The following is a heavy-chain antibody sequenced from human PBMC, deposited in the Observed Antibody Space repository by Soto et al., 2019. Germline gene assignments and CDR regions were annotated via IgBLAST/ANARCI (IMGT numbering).Heavy chain of an antibody. J-gene: IGHJ5*02. CDR2: INAGNGNT. CDR1: GYTFTSYA. CDR3: ARRGSXSSSRHRGYQPYNWFDP. V-gene: IGHV1-3*01. Sequence: ASVKVSCKASGYTFTSYAMHWVRQAPGQRLEWMGWINAGNGNTKYSQKFQGRVTITRDTSASTAYMELSSLRSEDTAVYYCARRGSXSSSRHRGYQPYNWFDPWGQGTLVTVSS. D-gene: IGHD6-6*01.